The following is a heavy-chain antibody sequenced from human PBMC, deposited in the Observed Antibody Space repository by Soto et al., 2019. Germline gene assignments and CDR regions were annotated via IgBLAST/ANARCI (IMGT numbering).Heavy chain of an antibody. Sequence: GGRLRITCIVSGFTFNKACINWVRQAPGKGLEWVGRIKSNIDGGTADYAAPVKGRFIISRDDSENTVYLQMNSLTSEDTAVYYCATRPLPHHDSFSLFDFWGQGALVTDSP. V-gene: IGHV3-15*07. CDR2: IKSNIDGGTA. J-gene: IGHJ4*02. CDR1: GFTFNKAC. CDR3: ATRPLPHHDSFSLFDF. D-gene: IGHD3-3*01.